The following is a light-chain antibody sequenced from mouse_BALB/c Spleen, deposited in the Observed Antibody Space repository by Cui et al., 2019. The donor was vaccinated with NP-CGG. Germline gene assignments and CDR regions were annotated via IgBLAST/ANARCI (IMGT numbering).Light chain of an antibody. J-gene: IGLJ1*01. CDR3: ALWYSNHWV. V-gene: IGLV1*01. CDR1: TGTVTTSNY. CDR2: GTN. Sequence: VVIQESALTTSPGETVTLTCRSNTGTVTTSNYANWVQEKPDHLFTGLIGGTNNRPPGVPARFSGSLIGDKAALTITGAQTEDEAIYFCALWYSNHWVFGGGTKLTVL.